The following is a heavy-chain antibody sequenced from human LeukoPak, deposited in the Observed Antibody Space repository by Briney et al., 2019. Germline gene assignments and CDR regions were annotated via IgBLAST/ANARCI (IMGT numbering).Heavy chain of an antibody. D-gene: IGHD4-17*01. Sequence: GGSLRLSCAASGFAFSSYAMHWVRQAPGKGLEWVAVISYDGSNKYYADSVKGRFTISRDNSKNTLYLQMNSLRAEDTAGYYCARDWEDYVLDYWGQGTLVTVSS. V-gene: IGHV3-30*04. CDR1: GFAFSSYA. CDR2: ISYDGSNK. CDR3: ARDWEDYVLDY. J-gene: IGHJ4*02.